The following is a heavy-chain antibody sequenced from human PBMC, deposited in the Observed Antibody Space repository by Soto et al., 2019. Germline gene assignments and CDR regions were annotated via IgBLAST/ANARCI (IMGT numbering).Heavy chain of an antibody. CDR3: ARDAVGGTTPCFDY. CDR1: GFTFSSYA. D-gene: IGHD6-19*01. CDR2: VWYDGSNK. Sequence: QVQLVESGGGVVQPGGSLRLSCAASGFTFSSYAMHWIRQVPGKRLEWVAVVWYDGSNKYYVDAVKGRFTISRDNSKNTLYLQMNTLRADDTAVYYCARDAVGGTTPCFDYWGQGTLVTVSS. V-gene: IGHV3-33*01. J-gene: IGHJ4*02.